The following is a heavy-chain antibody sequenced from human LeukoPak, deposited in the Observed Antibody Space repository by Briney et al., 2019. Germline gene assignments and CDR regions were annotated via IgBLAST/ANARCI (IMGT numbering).Heavy chain of an antibody. D-gene: IGHD3-9*01. CDR1: GGFITSNYW. J-gene: IGHJ5*01. CDR3: ARDHKSPQYFDPSGGENSFDP. CDR2: IYHSGTT. Sequence: SETLSLTCAVSGGFITSNYWWSWVRQSPGKGLEWIGEIYHSGTTNYNPSLKSRVTISVDKSKNQFSLNLISVTPADTAVYYCARDHKSPQYFDPSGGENSFDPWGQGSLVIVSS. V-gene: IGHV4-4*02.